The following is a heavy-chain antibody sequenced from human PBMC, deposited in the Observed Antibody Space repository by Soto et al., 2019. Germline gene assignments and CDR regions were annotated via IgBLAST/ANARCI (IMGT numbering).Heavy chain of an antibody. V-gene: IGHV4-30-4*01. J-gene: IGHJ5*02. CDR2: IYYSGST. D-gene: IGHD3-10*01. CDR1: GGSISSGDYY. Sequence: QVQLQESGPGLVKPSQTLSLTCTVSGGSISSGDYYWSWIRQPPGKGLEWIGYIYYSGSTYYNPSLKRRVTISVDTPKNQFSLKLSPVTAADTAVYYCARGRGPPPVRVVIRSWFDPWGQGTLVTVSS. CDR3: ARGRGPPPVRVVIRSWFDP.